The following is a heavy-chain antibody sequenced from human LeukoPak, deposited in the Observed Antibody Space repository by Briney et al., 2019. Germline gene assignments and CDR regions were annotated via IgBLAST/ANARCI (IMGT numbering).Heavy chain of an antibody. J-gene: IGHJ4*02. D-gene: IGHD3-22*01. CDR3: ARDQHYCDSSGYYQGRYFDY. Sequence: ASVKVSCKASGYTFTSYGISWVRQAPGQGLEWMGWISAYNGNTNYAQKVQGRVTMTTDTSTSTAYMELRSLRSDDTAVYYCARDQHYCDSSGYYQGRYFDYWGQGTLVTVSS. CDR1: GYTFTSYG. CDR2: ISAYNGNT. V-gene: IGHV1-18*01.